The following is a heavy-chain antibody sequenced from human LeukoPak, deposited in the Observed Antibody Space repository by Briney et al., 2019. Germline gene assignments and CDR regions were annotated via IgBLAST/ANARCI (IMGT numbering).Heavy chain of an antibody. CDR3: ARVQLVDYYYYSYMDV. J-gene: IGHJ6*03. D-gene: IGHD6-6*01. Sequence: PGGSLRLSCAASGFTFSSNYMSWVRQAPGKGLEWVSVIYSGGSTYYADSVKGRFTISRDNSKNTLYLQMNSLRAEDTALYYCARVQLVDYYYYSYMDVWGKGTTVTVSS. CDR1: GFTFSSNY. V-gene: IGHV3-53*01. CDR2: IYSGGST.